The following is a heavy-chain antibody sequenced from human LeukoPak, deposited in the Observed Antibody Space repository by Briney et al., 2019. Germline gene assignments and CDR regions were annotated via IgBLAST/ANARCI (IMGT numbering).Heavy chain of an antibody. CDR3: ARVRLYWYFDL. J-gene: IGHJ2*01. Sequence: SETLSLTCTVSGYSVSSGYYWGWIRQPPGKGLEWIGSIYYSGSTNYNPSLKSRVTMSVDTSKNQFSLKLSSVTAADTAVYYCARVRLYWYFDLWGRGTLVTVSS. CDR2: IYYSGST. CDR1: GYSVSSGYY. D-gene: IGHD4-17*01. V-gene: IGHV4-38-2*02.